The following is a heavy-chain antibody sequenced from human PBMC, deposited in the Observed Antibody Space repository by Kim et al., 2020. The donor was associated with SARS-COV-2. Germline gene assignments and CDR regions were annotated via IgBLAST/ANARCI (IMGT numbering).Heavy chain of an antibody. CDR1: GGSISSSSYY. J-gene: IGHJ4*02. Sequence: SETLSLTCTVSGGSISSSSYYWGWIRQPPGKGLEWIGSIYYSGSTYYNPSLKSRVTISVDTSKNQFSLKLSSVTAADTAVYYCARFMYGDPRVYWGQGTLVTVSS. CDR3: ARFMYGDPRVY. D-gene: IGHD4-17*01. V-gene: IGHV4-39*07. CDR2: IYYSGST.